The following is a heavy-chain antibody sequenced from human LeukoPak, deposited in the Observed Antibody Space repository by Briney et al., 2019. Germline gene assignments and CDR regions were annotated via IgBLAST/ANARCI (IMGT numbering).Heavy chain of an antibody. J-gene: IGHJ4*02. V-gene: IGHV2-5*01. CDR1: GFSLSTSGVG. D-gene: IGHD6-6*01. CDR2: IYWNDDK. Sequence: MVSGPTLVKPTQTLTLTCTFSGFSLSTSGVGVGWIRQPPGKALEWLALIYWNDDKRYSPSLKSRLTITKDTSKNQVVLTMTNMDPVDTATYYRAHLYSSSSHWLGFDYWGQGTLVTVSS. CDR3: AHLYSSSSHWLGFDY.